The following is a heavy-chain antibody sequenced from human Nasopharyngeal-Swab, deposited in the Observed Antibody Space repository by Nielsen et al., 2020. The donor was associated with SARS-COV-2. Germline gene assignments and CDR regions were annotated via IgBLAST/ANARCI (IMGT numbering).Heavy chain of an antibody. V-gene: IGHV3-7*01. D-gene: IGHD6-13*01. CDR1: GFTFSSYW. CDR3: ARVGSSSYFDY. CDR2: IKQDGSEK. Sequence: GESLKISCAASGFTFSSYWMSWVRQAPGKGLEWVANIKQDGSEKYYVDSVKGRFTISRDNAKNSLYLQMNSLGAEDTAVYYCARVGSSSYFDYWGQGTLVTVSS. J-gene: IGHJ4*02.